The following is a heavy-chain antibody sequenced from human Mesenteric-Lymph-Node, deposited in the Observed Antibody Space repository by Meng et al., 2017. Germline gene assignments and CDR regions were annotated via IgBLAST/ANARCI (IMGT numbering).Heavy chain of an antibody. Sequence: GESLKISCAASGFTFSSYAMSWVRQAPGKGLEWVSAISGSGGSTYYADSVKGRFTISRDNSKNTLYLQMNSLRAEDTAVYYCAKLPTVTTLVDYWGQGTLVTVSS. V-gene: IGHV3-23*01. CDR3: AKLPTVTTLVDY. J-gene: IGHJ4*02. CDR2: ISGSGGST. CDR1: GFTFSSYA. D-gene: IGHD4-17*01.